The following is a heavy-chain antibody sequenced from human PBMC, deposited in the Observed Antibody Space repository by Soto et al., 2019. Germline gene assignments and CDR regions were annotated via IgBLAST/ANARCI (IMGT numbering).Heavy chain of an antibody. V-gene: IGHV1-69*12. CDR1: GGTFSSYP. D-gene: IGHD4-17*01. Sequence: QVQLVQSGAEVKKPGSSVKVSCKASGGTFSSYPISWVRQAPGQGLEWMGGIIPIFGTANYAQKFQGRITITADEATSTAYMELSRLRSDDTAVYYCARKSDYGGTSDWYFDLWGRGTLVTVSS. CDR2: IIPIFGTA. J-gene: IGHJ2*01. CDR3: ARKSDYGGTSDWYFDL.